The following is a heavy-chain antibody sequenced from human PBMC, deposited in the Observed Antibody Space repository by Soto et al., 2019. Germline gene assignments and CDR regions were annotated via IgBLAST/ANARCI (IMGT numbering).Heavy chain of an antibody. V-gene: IGHV1-3*05. CDR3: ARWNSGSDY. Sequence: QVKLVQSGAEEKKPGASVKVSCKASGYTFTNYAMHWVRQAPGQGLEWRAWINAGNGNTRYSQKFQGRLTITRDTSASIAYMEVSSLRSEDTAVYYCARWNSGSDYWGQGTLVTVSS. CDR2: INAGNGNT. CDR1: GYTFTNYA. D-gene: IGHD3-22*01. J-gene: IGHJ4*02.